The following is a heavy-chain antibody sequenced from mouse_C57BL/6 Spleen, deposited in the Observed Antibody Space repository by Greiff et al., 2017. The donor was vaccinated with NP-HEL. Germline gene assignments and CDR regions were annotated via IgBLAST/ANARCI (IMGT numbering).Heavy chain of an antibody. J-gene: IGHJ2*01. V-gene: IGHV1-9*01. D-gene: IGHD2-4*01. CDR2: ILPGSGST. Sequence: VQLQQSGAELMKPGASVKLSCKATGYTFTGYWIEWVKQRPGHGLEWIGEILPGSGSTNYNEKFKGKATFTADKSSNTAYRQLSSLTTEESDIYYCARWLGNDFDDYCDYWGQGTTLTVSS. CDR3: ARWLGNDFDDYCDY. CDR1: GYTFTGYW.